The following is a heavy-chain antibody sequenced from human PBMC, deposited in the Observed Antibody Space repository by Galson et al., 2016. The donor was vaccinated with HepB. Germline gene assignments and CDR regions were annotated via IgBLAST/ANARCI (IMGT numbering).Heavy chain of an antibody. CDR1: AGSITNVNYY. Sequence: ATLSLTCTVSAGSITNVNYYWGWIRQPPGTGLEWVGSAYHSESTYYNPSLKSRVTISVDTSTKRFSLKMRSVTAADQAVYSRARSYCSGGSCTYRAARYFDLWGRGTLVTVSS. V-gene: IGHV4-39*01. CDR2: AYHSEST. D-gene: IGHD2-15*01. CDR3: ARSYCSGGSCTYRAARYFDL. J-gene: IGHJ2*01.